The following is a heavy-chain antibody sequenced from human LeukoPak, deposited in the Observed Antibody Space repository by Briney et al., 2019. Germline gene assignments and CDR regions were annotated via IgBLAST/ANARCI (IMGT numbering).Heavy chain of an antibody. CDR2: ISYDGSNK. CDR1: ELTLSSYD. CDR3: AYYHVNEEPPTF. J-gene: IGHJ4*02. D-gene: IGHD1-1*01. Sequence: GGSLRLSCAASELTLSSYDMHWVRQAPGKGLEWVAVISYDGSNKYYADSVKGRFTISRDNSKKMLYLQMNSLRAEDTAVYYCAYYHVNEEPPTFWGQGTLVTVSS. V-gene: IGHV3-30*03.